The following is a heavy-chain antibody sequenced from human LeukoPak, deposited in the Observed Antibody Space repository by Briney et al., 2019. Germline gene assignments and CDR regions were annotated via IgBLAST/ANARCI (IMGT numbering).Heavy chain of an antibody. CDR2: ISSNGGST. Sequence: GGSLRLSCAASGFTFSSYAMHWVRQAPGKGLEYVSAISSNGGSTYYANSVKGRFTISRDNSKNTLYLQMGSLRAEDMAVYYCARSSSWNNWFDPWGQGTLVTVSS. CDR3: ARSSSWNNWFDP. V-gene: IGHV3-64*01. J-gene: IGHJ5*02. D-gene: IGHD6-13*01. CDR1: GFTFSSYA.